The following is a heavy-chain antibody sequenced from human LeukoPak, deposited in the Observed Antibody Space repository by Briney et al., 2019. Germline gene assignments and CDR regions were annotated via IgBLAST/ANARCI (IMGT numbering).Heavy chain of an antibody. CDR1: GYTFTSYD. CDR2: MNPNSGNT. Sequence: ASVKVSCKASGYTFTSYDINWVRQATGQGLEWMGWMNPNSGNTGYAQKFQGRVTMTRNTSISTAYMELSSLRSEDTAVYYCARRGIAAAGYNWFDPWGQGTLVTVSS. CDR3: ARRGIAAAGYNWFDP. V-gene: IGHV1-8*01. D-gene: IGHD6-13*01. J-gene: IGHJ5*02.